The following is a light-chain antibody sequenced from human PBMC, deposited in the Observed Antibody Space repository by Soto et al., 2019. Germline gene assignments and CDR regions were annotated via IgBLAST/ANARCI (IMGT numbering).Light chain of an antibody. J-gene: IGKJ1*01. Sequence: EIVMTLSPATLSVSTGERASLSCRASQSVSNNLAWYQQKPGQAPRLLIYGASTRATGIPARFSGSGSGTEFTLTISSLQSEDFAVYYCQQYNNWPWTFGQGTKVDIK. V-gene: IGKV3-15*01. CDR3: QQYNNWPWT. CDR1: QSVSNN. CDR2: GAS.